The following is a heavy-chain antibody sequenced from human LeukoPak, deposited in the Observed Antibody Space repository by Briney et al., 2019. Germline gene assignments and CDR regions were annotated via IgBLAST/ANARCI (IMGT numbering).Heavy chain of an antibody. CDR1: GFTFSSYE. V-gene: IGHV3-48*03. Sequence: PGGSLRLSCAASGFTFSSYEMNWVRQAPGKGLEWASYISSSGSTIYYADSVKGRFTISRDNAKNSLYLQMNSLRAEDTAVYYCASVGLDGDPGDEFDYWGQGTLVTVSS. CDR3: ASVGLDGDPGDEFDY. J-gene: IGHJ4*02. CDR2: ISSSGSTI. D-gene: IGHD4-17*01.